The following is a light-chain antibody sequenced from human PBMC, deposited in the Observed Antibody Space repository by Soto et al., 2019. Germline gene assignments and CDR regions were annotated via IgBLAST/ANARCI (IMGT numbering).Light chain of an antibody. J-gene: IGKJ1*01. CDR1: ESVSNNY. CDR3: QQRSNWPRA. CDR2: GAS. Sequence: EIMLKQSPGTLSLTPGERATLSCRASESVSNNYLAWYQQRPGQAPRLLIYGASTRATGIPARFSGSGSGTEFTLTISSLQSEDFAVYYCQQRSNWPRAFGQGTKVDIK. V-gene: IGKV3D-20*02.